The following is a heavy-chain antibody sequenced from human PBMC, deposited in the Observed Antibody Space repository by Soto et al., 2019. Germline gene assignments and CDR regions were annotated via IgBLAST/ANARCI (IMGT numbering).Heavy chain of an antibody. Sequence: SQTLSLTCAISGDSVSSNSAAWNWIRQSPSRGLEWLGRTYYRSKWYNDYAVSVKSRITINPDTSKNQFSLQLNSVTPEDTAVYYCARDPRQYYDILTGYYCDYWGQGTLVTVSS. CDR1: GDSVSSNSAA. D-gene: IGHD3-9*01. CDR2: TYYRSKWYN. J-gene: IGHJ4*02. V-gene: IGHV6-1*01. CDR3: ARDPRQYYDILTGYYCDY.